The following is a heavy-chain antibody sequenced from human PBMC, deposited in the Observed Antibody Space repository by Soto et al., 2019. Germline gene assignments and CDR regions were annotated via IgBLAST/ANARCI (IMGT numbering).Heavy chain of an antibody. D-gene: IGHD3-3*01. CDR2: INAGNGNT. CDR1: GYTFTSYA. CDR3: ARDGLPYYDFWSGYSIRGCWFDP. V-gene: IGHV1-3*01. J-gene: IGHJ5*02. Sequence: GASVKVSCKASGYTFTSYAMHWVRQAPGQRLEWMGWINAGNGNTKYSQKFQGRVTITRDTSASTAYMELSSLRSEDTAVYYCARDGLPYYDFWSGYSIRGCWFDPWGQGTLVTVSS.